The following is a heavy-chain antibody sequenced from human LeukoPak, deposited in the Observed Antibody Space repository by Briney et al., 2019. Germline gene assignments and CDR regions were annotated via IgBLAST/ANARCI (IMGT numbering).Heavy chain of an antibody. Sequence: GASVKVSCKAFGYTFSSYYMHWVRQAPGQGLEWMGIINPSGGSSSYAQKFQGRVTMTRDQSTSTVYMELSSLRSEDTAVYYCARGKIIMIVDPRVYSDYWGQGTLVTVSS. CDR3: ARGKIIMIVDPRVYSDY. CDR2: INPSGGSS. CDR1: GYTFSSYY. D-gene: IGHD3-22*01. V-gene: IGHV1-46*01. J-gene: IGHJ4*02.